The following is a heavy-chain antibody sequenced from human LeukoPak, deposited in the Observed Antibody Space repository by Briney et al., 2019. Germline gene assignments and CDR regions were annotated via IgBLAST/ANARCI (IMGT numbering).Heavy chain of an antibody. V-gene: IGHV1-69*13. J-gene: IGHJ3*02. CDR3: ARQITMIEEGAFDI. D-gene: IGHD3-22*01. Sequence: GAPVKVSCKASGGTFNRYAISWVRQAPGQGLEWMGGIIPIIGTVNYAQKFQGRVTITADESTSTAYMELSSLRSEDTAVYYCARQITMIEEGAFDIWGQGTMVTVSS. CDR1: GGTFNRYA. CDR2: IIPIIGTV.